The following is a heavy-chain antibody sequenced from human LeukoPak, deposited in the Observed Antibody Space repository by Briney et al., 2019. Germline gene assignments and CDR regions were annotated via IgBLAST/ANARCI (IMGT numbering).Heavy chain of an antibody. CDR1: GDSINSGNHY. J-gene: IGHJ4*02. Sequence: PSETLSLTCTVSGDSINSGNHYWSWIRQPPGKSLEWIGRIYASGSTDYNPSLKSRVTISVDTSKNQFSLKLTPVTAADTAVYYCARDRGSSGWNDYWGQGTLVTVSS. CDR2: IYASGST. D-gene: IGHD6-19*01. CDR3: ARDRGSSGWNDY. V-gene: IGHV4-61*02.